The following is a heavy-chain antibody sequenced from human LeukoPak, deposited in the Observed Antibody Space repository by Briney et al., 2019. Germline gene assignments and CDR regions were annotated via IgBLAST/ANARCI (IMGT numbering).Heavy chain of an antibody. Sequence: SETLSLTCTVSGGSIISNYWNWIRQPPGKGLEWIGYIYYSGTTNYNPSLKSRVTISVDTSKNQFSLKLSSVTAADTAVYYCARGVYIAAAQYGYWGQGTLVTVSS. CDR3: ARGVYIAAAQYGY. D-gene: IGHD6-25*01. CDR2: IYYSGTT. V-gene: IGHV4-59*01. J-gene: IGHJ4*02. CDR1: GGSIISNY.